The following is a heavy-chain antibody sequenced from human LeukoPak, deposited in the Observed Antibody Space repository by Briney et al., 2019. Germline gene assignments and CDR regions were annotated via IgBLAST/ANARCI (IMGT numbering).Heavy chain of an antibody. CDR3: ASGTTGNAIDY. J-gene: IGHJ4*02. CDR1: GGSISSHY. D-gene: IGHD1-1*01. V-gene: IGHV4-59*11. Sequence: PSETLSLTCTVSGGSISSHYWSWIRQPPGKGLEWIGYIYYSGNTNYNPSLKSRVTISVDTSKNQFSLKLSSVTAADSAVYYCASGTTGNAIDYWGQGTLVTVSS. CDR2: IYYSGNT.